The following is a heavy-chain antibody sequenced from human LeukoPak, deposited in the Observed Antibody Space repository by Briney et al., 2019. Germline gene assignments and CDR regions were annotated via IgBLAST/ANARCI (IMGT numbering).Heavy chain of an antibody. J-gene: IGHJ4*02. CDR1: GGSISSGGYS. CDR3: ARVRGCSGGSCFPPGYFDY. D-gene: IGHD2-15*01. CDR2: IYHNGST. V-gene: IGHV4-30-2*01. Sequence: SETLSLTCAVSGGSISSGGYSWSWIRQPPGKGLVWFGNIYHNGSTYYNPALNSLVTISVDRSKNQFSLKLSSVTAADTAVYYCARVRGCSGGSCFPPGYFDYWGQGTLVTVSS.